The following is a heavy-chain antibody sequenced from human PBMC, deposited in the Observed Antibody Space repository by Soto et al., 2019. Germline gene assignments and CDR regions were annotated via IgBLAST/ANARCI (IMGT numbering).Heavy chain of an antibody. J-gene: IGHJ3*02. CDR2: IYYSGST. Sequence: SETLSLTCTVSGGSISSGSYYWGWIRQPPGKGLEWIGDIYYSGSTYYNPSLKSRLTISVDTSKNLLSLKLTSVTAADTAVYYCASHGGSSAYRGLFDIWGQGTTVTVSS. CDR1: GGSISSGSYY. D-gene: IGHD3-22*01. V-gene: IGHV4-39*01. CDR3: ASHGGSSAYRGLFDI.